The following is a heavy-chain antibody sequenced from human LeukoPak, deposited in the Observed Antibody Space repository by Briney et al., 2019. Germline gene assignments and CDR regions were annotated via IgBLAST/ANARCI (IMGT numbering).Heavy chain of an antibody. CDR2: IYYSGST. J-gene: IGHJ4*02. CDR1: GGSISSYY. CDR3: ARYGDYTEYDY. Sequence: PSETLSLTCTVSGGSISSYYWSWIRQPPGKGLEWIGYIYYSGSTNYNPSLKSRVTISVDTSKNQFSLKLSSVTAADTAVYYCARYGDYTEYDYWGQGTLVTVSS. V-gene: IGHV4-59*01. D-gene: IGHD4-17*01.